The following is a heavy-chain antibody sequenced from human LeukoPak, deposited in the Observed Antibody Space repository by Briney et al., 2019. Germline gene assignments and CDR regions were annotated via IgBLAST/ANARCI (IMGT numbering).Heavy chain of an antibody. Sequence: GGSLRLSCAASGFTFSSYGMHWVCQAPGKGLEGVAVISYDGSNKYYADSVKGRFTISRDNSQNTLYLQMNSLRAEDTAVYYCAKDRGYCSSTSCYAFDIWGQGTMVTVSS. V-gene: IGHV3-30*18. CDR3: AKDRGYCSSTSCYAFDI. J-gene: IGHJ3*02. D-gene: IGHD2-2*01. CDR1: GFTFSSYG. CDR2: ISYDGSNK.